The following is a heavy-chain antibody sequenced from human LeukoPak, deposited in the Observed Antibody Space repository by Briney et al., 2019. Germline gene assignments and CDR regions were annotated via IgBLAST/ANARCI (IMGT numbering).Heavy chain of an antibody. V-gene: IGHV3-21*01. D-gene: IGHD3-10*01. CDR3: ARDKSRAMVRGVNPFDY. J-gene: IGHJ4*02. CDR1: GFTFSSYS. CDR2: ISSSSSYI. Sequence: GGSLRLSCAASGFTFSSYSMNWVRQAPGKGLEWVSSISSSSSYIYYADSVKGRFTISRDNAKNSLYLQMNSLRAEDTAVYYCARDKSRAMVRGVNPFDYWGQGTLVTVSS.